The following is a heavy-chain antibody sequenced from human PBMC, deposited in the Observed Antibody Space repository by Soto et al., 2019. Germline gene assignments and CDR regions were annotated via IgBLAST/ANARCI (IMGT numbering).Heavy chain of an antibody. Sequence: QVQLVQSGAEEKKPGASVKVSCKASGYTFTSYAMHWVRQAPGQRLEWMGWINAGNGNTKYSQKFQGRVTITRDTWASTAYMALSSLRSADTAVYYCARGSGYYYWDDYWGEGTLVTVSS. D-gene: IGHD3-22*01. CDR3: ARGSGYYYWDDY. CDR2: INAGNGNT. J-gene: IGHJ4*02. CDR1: GYTFTSYA. V-gene: IGHV1-3*05.